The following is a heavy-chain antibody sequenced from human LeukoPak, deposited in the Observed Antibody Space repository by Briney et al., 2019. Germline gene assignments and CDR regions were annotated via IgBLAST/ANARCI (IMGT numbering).Heavy chain of an antibody. Sequence: PGGSLRLSCAASGFTFSNYYMNWVRQASGQGLNWVSSTSRGSCYIYYADSLKGRFTISRHNVQNSLYLQMNSLRAEDTAVYYCATGVRGYNSALDYWGQGTLVTVSP. J-gene: IGHJ4*02. D-gene: IGHD6-19*01. V-gene: IGHV3-21*01. CDR2: TSRGSCYI. CDR3: ATGVRGYNSALDY. CDR1: GFTFSNYY.